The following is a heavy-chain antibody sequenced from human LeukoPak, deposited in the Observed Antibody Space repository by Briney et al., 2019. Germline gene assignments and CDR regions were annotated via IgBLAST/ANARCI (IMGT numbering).Heavy chain of an antibody. CDR1: GFTFSSYS. CDR2: ISSSSSTI. D-gene: IGHD3-3*01. Sequence: GGSLTLSCAASGFTFSSYSMNWVRQAPGKGLEWVSYISSSSSTIYYADSVKGRFTISRDNAKNSLYLQMNSLRAEDTAVYYCARDLRYDFWSGYAPSYYSGDGNLVSVSS. CDR3: ARDLRYDFWSGYAPSYY. J-gene: IGHJ4*01. V-gene: IGHV3-48*01.